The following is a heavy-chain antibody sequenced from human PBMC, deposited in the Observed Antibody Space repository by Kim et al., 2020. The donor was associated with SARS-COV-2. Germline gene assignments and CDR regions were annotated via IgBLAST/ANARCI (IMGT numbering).Heavy chain of an antibody. J-gene: IGHJ5*02. CDR3: ARRRWNDVLLDP. V-gene: IGHV1-2*06. CDR2: INPNSGGT. D-gene: IGHD1-1*01. CDR1: GYTFTGYY. Sequence: ASVKVSCKASGYTFTGYYMHWVRQAPGQGLEWMGRINPNSGGTNYAQKFQGMVTMTRDTSISTADMELSRLRSDDTAVFYCARRRWNDVLLDPWGQGTLV.